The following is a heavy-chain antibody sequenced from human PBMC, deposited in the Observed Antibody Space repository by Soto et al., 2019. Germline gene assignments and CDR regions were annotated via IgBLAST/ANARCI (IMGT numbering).Heavy chain of an antibody. CDR2: INHSGST. Sequence: SETLSLTCALYGASFSAYYWSWIRQPPAKELEWIGEINHSGSTNYNPSLKSRVIISVDTSKNQFSLKLSSVTAADTAVYYCARNTVTTYYYYYYYMDVWGKGTTVTVSS. D-gene: IGHD4-4*01. CDR3: ARNTVTTYYYYYYYMDV. CDR1: GASFSAYY. J-gene: IGHJ6*03. V-gene: IGHV4-34*01.